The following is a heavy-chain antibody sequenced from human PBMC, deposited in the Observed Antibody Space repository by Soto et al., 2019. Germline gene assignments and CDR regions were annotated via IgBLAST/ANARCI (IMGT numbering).Heavy chain of an antibody. CDR3: AGSAARPTYYYMDV. CDR2: IYHSGRT. D-gene: IGHD6-6*01. CDR1: SRSISSSNW. Sequence: SDALSLTCAVSSRSISSSNWGSWVRQPPGKGLEWIGEIYHSGRTNYNPPLKSRVTISVDKSKNQFSLKLSSVTAADTAVYYCAGSAARPTYYYMDVWGRGTKVTVSS. V-gene: IGHV4-4*02. J-gene: IGHJ6*03.